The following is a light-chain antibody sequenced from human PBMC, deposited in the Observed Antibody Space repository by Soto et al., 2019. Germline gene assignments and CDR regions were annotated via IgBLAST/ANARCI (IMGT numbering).Light chain of an antibody. CDR3: QQYDNLPT. CDR1: QDINYY. CDR2: DAS. J-gene: IGKJ5*01. Sequence: IEMTQSPSSLCASVGDRVTITCQASQDINYYLNLYQQKPGKAPNLLIYDASNLETGVPSRFSGRGYGTNFTFTISSLQLEDFATYYCQQYDNLPTFGQGTRLEIK. V-gene: IGKV1-33*01.